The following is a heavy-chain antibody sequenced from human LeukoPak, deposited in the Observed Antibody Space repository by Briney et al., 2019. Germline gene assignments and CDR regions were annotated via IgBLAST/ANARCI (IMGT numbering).Heavy chain of an antibody. CDR3: ARASGGIQLWLDLYFDY. D-gene: IGHD5-18*01. V-gene: IGHV1-2*02. J-gene: IGHJ4*02. CDR1: GYTFTGYY. CDR2: INPNSGGT. Sequence: ASVKVSCKASGYTFTGYYMHWVRQAPGQGLEWMGWINPNSGGTNYAQKFQGRVTMTRDTSISTAYMELSRLRSDDTAVYYCARASGGIQLWLDLYFDYWGQGTLVTVSS.